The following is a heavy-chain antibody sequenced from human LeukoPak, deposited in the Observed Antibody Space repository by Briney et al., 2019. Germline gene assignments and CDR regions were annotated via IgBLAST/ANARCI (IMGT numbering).Heavy chain of an antibody. CDR2: IFHSGSP. V-gene: IGHV4-59*08. D-gene: IGHD6-19*01. CDR1: GGSIGTYH. J-gene: IGHJ4*01. CDR3: ARHDDNGWYFFDM. Sequence: SETLSLTCTVSGGSIGTYHWSWVRQPPGKGLEWIGYIFHSGSPNYRPALRSRVTISLDTSKNQLSLRLKSATAADTAIYYCARHDDNGWYFFDMWGRGTLVIFS.